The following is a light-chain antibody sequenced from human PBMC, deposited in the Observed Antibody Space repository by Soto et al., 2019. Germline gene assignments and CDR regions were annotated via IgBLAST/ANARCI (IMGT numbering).Light chain of an antibody. J-gene: IGKJ1*01. V-gene: IGKV3-20*01. CDR2: GAS. CDR3: HQYGSTPPT. CDR1: QSVRSSH. Sequence: ELVLPPSTGTLSLSPGSRSTRSCMVSQSVRSSHLAWYQQMPGQAPRLLIYGASSRATGIPDRFSGSGSGTDFTLTISRLEPEDLVVFYCHQYGSTPPTFGQGTKVEIK.